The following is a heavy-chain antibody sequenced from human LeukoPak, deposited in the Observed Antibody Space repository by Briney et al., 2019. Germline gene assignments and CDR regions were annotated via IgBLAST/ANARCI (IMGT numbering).Heavy chain of an antibody. D-gene: IGHD3/OR15-3a*01. CDR2: IRYDGSNK. CDR3: AKDVGLVINY. V-gene: IGHV3-30*02. J-gene: IGHJ4*02. Sequence: PGGSLRLSCAASGFTFSSYGMHWVRQAPGEGLEWVAFIRYDGSNKYYADSVKGRFTISRDNSKNTLYLQMNSLRAEDTAVYYCAKDVGLVINYWGQGTLVTVSS. CDR1: GFTFSSYG.